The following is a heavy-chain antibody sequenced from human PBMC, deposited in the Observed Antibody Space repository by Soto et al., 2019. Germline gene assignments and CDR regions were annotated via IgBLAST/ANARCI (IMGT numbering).Heavy chain of an antibody. D-gene: IGHD4-17*01. CDR2: IYPGDSDT. Sequence: PGESLKISCKGSGYSFTSYWIGWVRQMPGKGLEWMGIIYPGDSDTRYSPSFQGQVTISADKSISTAYLQWSSLKASDTAMYYCARPSPTTVVSLDAFDIWGQGTMVTVSS. J-gene: IGHJ3*02. CDR3: ARPSPTTVVSLDAFDI. V-gene: IGHV5-51*01. CDR1: GYSFTSYW.